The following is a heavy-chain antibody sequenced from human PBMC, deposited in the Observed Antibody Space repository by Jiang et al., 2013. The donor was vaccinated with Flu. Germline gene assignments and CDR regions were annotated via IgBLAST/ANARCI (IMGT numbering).Heavy chain of an antibody. J-gene: IGHJ4*02. CDR2: IRIKVRNYEE. CDR1: SDHQ. CDR3: ATSRSSAWPEDRLFDY. V-gene: IGHV3-72*01. D-gene: IGHD6-19*01. Sequence: SDHQMDWVRQAPGKGLEWVGRIRIKVRNYEEEYAASVKGRFTISRDDLMNSLYLQMNSLKTEDTAVYYCATSRSSAWPEDRLFDYWGQGTLVTVSS.